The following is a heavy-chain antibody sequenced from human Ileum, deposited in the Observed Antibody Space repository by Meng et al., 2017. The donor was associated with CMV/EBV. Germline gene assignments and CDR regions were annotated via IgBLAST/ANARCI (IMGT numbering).Heavy chain of an antibody. CDR1: GYTFTDNH. Sequence: ASVKVSCKASGYTFTDNHLHWGRQAPGQGLEWMGWINPNGGGTKYAQKFQGRVTLTRDTSISTAYMELSSLRFDDTAVYYCVALGGYCSDNTNGCSRLDPWGQGTPVTVSS. CDR2: INPNGGGT. J-gene: IGHJ5*02. CDR3: VALGGYCSDNTNGCSRLDP. D-gene: IGHD2-15*01. V-gene: IGHV1-2*02.